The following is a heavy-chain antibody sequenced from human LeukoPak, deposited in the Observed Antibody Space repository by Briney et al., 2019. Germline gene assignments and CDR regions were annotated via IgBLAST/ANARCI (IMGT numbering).Heavy chain of an antibody. J-gene: IGHJ3*02. CDR2: MNPNSGNT. CDR3: ARSRDAEAFDI. Sequence: ASVKVSCKASGYTFTSYDINWVRQATGQGLEWMGWMNPNSGNTGYAQKFQGRVTITRNTSISTAYMELSSLRSEDTAVYYCARSRDAEAFDIWGQGTMVTVSS. D-gene: IGHD3-10*01. CDR1: GYTFTSYD. V-gene: IGHV1-8*03.